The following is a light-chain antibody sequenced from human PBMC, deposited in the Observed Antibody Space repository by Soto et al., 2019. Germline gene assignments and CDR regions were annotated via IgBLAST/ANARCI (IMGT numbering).Light chain of an antibody. CDR1: SSDVGRYNL. CDR3: CSYAVGSTFV. Sequence: QPASVSGSPGQSITISCTGTSSDVGRYNLVSWYQQHPGKAPKLVIYEGSKRPSGISNRFSGRKSGNTASLTISGLRAEDEADYYCCSYAVGSTFVFGGGTKLTVL. CDR2: EGS. V-gene: IGLV2-23*01. J-gene: IGLJ2*01.